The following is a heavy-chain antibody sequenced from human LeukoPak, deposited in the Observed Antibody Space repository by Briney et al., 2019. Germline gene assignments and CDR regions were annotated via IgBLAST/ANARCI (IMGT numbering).Heavy chain of an antibody. D-gene: IGHD1-26*01. V-gene: IGHV3-33*06. CDR2: IWYDGSNK. J-gene: IGHJ4*02. Sequence: GGSLRLSCAASGFTFSSYGTHWVRQAPGKGLEWVAVIWYDGSNKYYADSVKGRFTISRDNSKNTLYLQMNSLRAEDTAVYYCAKAYSGSFGAFDYWGQGTLVTVSS. CDR3: AKAYSGSFGAFDY. CDR1: GFTFSSYG.